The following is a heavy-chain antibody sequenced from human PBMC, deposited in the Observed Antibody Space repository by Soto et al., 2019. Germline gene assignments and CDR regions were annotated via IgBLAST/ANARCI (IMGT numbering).Heavy chain of an antibody. CDR3: AKSPGTTVVTRFDY. Sequence: GGSLRLSCGAFGFTFSSYNMHWVRQAPGRGLEWVSFILYDGSNELYADSVKGRFTISRDNSKNTLYLQMNSLRAEDTAVYYCAKSPGTTVVTRFDYWGQGTLVTVSS. CDR2: ILYDGSNE. D-gene: IGHD4-17*01. V-gene: IGHV3-30*02. J-gene: IGHJ4*02. CDR1: GFTFSSYN.